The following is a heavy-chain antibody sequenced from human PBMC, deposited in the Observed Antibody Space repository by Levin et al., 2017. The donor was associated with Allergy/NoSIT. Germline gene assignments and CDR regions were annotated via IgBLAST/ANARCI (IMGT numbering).Heavy chain of an antibody. V-gene: IGHV3-21*01. D-gene: IGHD3-10*01. Sequence: GESLKISCAASGFSFSTHSMNWVRQAPGKGLEWVSSVSSGSSYIYYADSLKGRFTISRDNAKNSLYLQMNSLRAEDTAMYYCARESRISGSFDYWGQGTLVTVSS. CDR1: GFSFSTHS. CDR2: VSSGSSYI. J-gene: IGHJ4*02. CDR3: ARESRISGSFDY.